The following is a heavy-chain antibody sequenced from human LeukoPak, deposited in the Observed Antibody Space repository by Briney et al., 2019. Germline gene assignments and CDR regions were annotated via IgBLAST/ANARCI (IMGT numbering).Heavy chain of an antibody. V-gene: IGHV4-59*01. CDR2: IYYSGST. CDR3: AREEKAYYYFDY. J-gene: IGHJ4*02. CDR1: GGSISSYY. Sequence: SETLSLTCTVSGGSISSYYWSWIRQPPGKGLEWIGYIYYSGSTNYNPSLKSRVTISVDTSKNQFSLKLSSVTAADTAVHYCAREEKAYYYFDYWRQGTLVTVSS. D-gene: IGHD3-10*01.